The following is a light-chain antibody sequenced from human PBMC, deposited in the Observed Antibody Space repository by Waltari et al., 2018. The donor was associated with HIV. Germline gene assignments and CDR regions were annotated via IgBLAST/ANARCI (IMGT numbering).Light chain of an antibody. Sequence: EILMTQSPATLSVSPGDRATLSCRATQSVNSNLDWYQQKPGQTPRLPIYVTSTRATDIPARFSGSGSGTEFTLTFSSLQSEDFAVYYCHHYNNWRETFGQGTKVEIK. V-gene: IGKV3-15*01. CDR3: HHYNNWRET. CDR2: VTS. J-gene: IGKJ1*01. CDR1: QSVNSN.